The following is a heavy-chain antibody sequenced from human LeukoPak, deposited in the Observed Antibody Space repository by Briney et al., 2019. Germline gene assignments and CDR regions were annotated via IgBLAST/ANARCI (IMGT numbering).Heavy chain of an antibody. V-gene: IGHV3-7*05. Sequence: PGGSLRLSCAASGFTFSSYWMSWVRQAPGKGLEWVANIKQDGSEKYYVDSVKGRCTISRDNAKNSLYLQMNSLRAEDTAVYYCARDQRYCSSSSCPWEPFDYWGQGTLVTVSS. CDR3: ARDQRYCSSSSCPWEPFDY. J-gene: IGHJ4*02. CDR1: GFTFSSYW. CDR2: IKQDGSEK. D-gene: IGHD2-2*01.